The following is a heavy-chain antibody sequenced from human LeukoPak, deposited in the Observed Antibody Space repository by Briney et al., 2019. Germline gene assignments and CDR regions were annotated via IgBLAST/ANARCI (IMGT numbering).Heavy chain of an antibody. V-gene: IGHV4-39*01. CDR3: ASLVVAATSVWFDP. CDR1: GGSISSSSYY. D-gene: IGHD2-15*01. Sequence: SETLSLTCTVSGGSISSSSYYWGWIRQPPGKGLEWIGSIYYSGSTYYNPSLKSRVTISVDTSKNQFSLKLSSVTAADTAVYYCASLVVAATSVWFDPWGQGTLVTVSS. CDR2: IYYSGST. J-gene: IGHJ5*02.